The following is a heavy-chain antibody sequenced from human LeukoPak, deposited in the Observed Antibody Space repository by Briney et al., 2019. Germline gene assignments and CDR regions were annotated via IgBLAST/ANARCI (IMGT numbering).Heavy chain of an antibody. J-gene: IGHJ6*02. D-gene: IGHD3-22*01. CDR3: ARDRAAYYYDSSGYYYYYYYGMDV. Sequence: VASVKVSCKASGGTFSGYAISWVRQAPGQGLEWMGGIIPIFGTASYAQKFQGRVTITADESTSTAYMELSSLRSEDTAVYYCARDRAAYYYDSSGYYYYYYYGMDVWGQGTTVTVSS. CDR1: GGTFSGYA. V-gene: IGHV1-69*13. CDR2: IIPIFGTA.